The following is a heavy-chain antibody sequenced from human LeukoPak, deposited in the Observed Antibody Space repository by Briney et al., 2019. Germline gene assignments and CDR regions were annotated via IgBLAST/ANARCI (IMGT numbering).Heavy chain of an antibody. V-gene: IGHV3-53*01. CDR3: AKDLGDSYGYWSEWFGDY. CDR2: IYTGGST. Sequence: PGGSLRLSCAASGFTASTNYMSWVRQAPGKGLEWVSVIYTGGSTYYADSVKGRLTISRDTSKNTLYLEMNSLRAEDTAVYYCAKDLGDSYGYWSEWFGDYWGQGTLVTVSS. CDR1: GFTASTNY. D-gene: IGHD5-18*01. J-gene: IGHJ4*02.